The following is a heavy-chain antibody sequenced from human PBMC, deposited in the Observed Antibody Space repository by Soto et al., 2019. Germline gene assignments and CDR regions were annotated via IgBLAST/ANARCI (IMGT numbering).Heavy chain of an antibody. CDR2: ISSSSSYI. CDR1: GFTFSSYS. Sequence: GGSLRLSWTASGFTFSSYSMNWVRQAPGKGLEWVSSISSSSSYIYYADSVKGRFTISRGNAKNSLYLQMNSLRAEDTAVYYCVTVPITMIVEPGWYFKLWGSGTLVPISS. J-gene: IGHJ2*01. CDR3: VTVPITMIVEPGWYFKL. D-gene: IGHD3-22*01. V-gene: IGHV3-21*01.